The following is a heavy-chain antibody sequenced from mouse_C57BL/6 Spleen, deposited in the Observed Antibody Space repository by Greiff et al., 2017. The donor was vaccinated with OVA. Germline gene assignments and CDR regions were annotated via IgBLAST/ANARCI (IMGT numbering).Heavy chain of an antibody. CDR1: GYTFPDHT. CDR2: IYPRDGST. CDR3: ARSPGVRWYVEV. V-gene: IGHV1-78*01. Sequence: QVQLQQSDAELVKPGASVKISCKVSGYTFPDHTLPWMQQRPEQGLEWIGSIYPRDGSTKYNEKFKGKATLTADKSSSTAYMQLNSLTSEDSAVDVCARSPGVRWYVEVWGTGTTVTVAS. J-gene: IGHJ1*03. D-gene: IGHD2-5*01.